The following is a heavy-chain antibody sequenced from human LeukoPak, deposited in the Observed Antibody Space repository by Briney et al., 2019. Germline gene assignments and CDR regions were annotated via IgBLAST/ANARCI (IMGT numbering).Heavy chain of an antibody. CDR1: DGSISSYY. J-gene: IGHJ4*02. CDR2: IYTSGST. D-gene: IGHD6-19*01. V-gene: IGHV4-4*07. CDR3: AKMGGSAPYFFDY. Sequence: SETLSLTCTVSDGSISSYYWSWIRQPAGKGLEWIGRIYTSGSTNYNPSLKSRVTISVDKSKNQFSLKLSSVTAADTAMYYCAKMGGSAPYFFDYWGQGTLVTVSS.